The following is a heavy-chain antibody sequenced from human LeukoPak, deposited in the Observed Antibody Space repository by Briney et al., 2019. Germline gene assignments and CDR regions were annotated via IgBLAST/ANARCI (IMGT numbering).Heavy chain of an antibody. CDR2: ISSSGGAI. J-gene: IGHJ3*02. CDR1: GFTFSDYY. D-gene: IGHD5-12*01. Sequence: PGGSLRLSCAASGFTFSDYYMTWIRQAPGKGLEWVSYISSSGGAIYYADSVKGRFTISRDNAKNSLSLQMNSLRVEDTAIYYCVRGGAGATASDVFDIWGQGTMVTVSS. CDR3: VRGGAGATASDVFDI. V-gene: IGHV3-11*01.